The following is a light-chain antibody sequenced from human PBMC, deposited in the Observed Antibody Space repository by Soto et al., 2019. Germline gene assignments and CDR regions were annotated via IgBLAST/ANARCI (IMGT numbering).Light chain of an antibody. V-gene: IGLV4-69*01. Sequence: QPVLTQSPSASASLGASVKLTCTLSSGHSSYAIAWPQQQPEKGPRYLMKLNSDGSHSKGDGIPDRFSGSSSGAERYLTISSLQYEDEADYYCQTWGTGTHVLLGGGTKLTVL. J-gene: IGLJ2*01. CDR3: QTWGTGTHVL. CDR1: SGHSSYA. CDR2: LNSDGSH.